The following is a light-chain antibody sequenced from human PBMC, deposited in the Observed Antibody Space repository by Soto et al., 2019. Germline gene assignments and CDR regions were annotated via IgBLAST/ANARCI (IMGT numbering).Light chain of an antibody. Sequence: QSVLTQPPSVSGAPGQRVPISCTGSSSNIGAGYDVHWYQQLPGTAPKILIYGNSNRPSGVPDRFSGSKSGTSASLAITGLEAEDEADYYCQSYDSSLSGSIFGGGTKLTVL. V-gene: IGLV1-40*01. J-gene: IGLJ2*01. CDR2: GNS. CDR1: SSNIGAGYD. CDR3: QSYDSSLSGSI.